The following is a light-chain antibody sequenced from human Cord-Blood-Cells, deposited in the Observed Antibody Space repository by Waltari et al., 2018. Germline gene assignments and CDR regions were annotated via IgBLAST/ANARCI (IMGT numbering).Light chain of an antibody. J-gene: IGLJ3*02. Sequence: QSALTQPASVSGSPGQSITISCTGTSSDVGGYNYVSWYQQHPGKAPKLMIYEVSNRPSGGSNRFAGAKSGNTASLTISGLQAEDEADYYCSSYTSSSWVFGGGTKLTVL. CDR2: EVS. CDR3: SSYTSSSWV. V-gene: IGLV2-14*01. CDR1: SSDVGGYNY.